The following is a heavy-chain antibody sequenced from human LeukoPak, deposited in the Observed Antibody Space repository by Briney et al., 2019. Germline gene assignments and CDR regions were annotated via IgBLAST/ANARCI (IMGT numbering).Heavy chain of an antibody. J-gene: IGHJ4*02. CDR3: ARDKVVRGVPDY. V-gene: IGHV3-21*01. CDR2: ISSSSSYI. D-gene: IGHD3-10*01. CDR1: GFTFSSYS. Sequence: GGSLRLSCAASGFTFSSYSMNRVRQAPGKGLEWVSSISSSSSYIYYADSVKGRFTISRDNAKNSLYLQMNSLRAEDTAVYYCARDKVVRGVPDYWGQGTLVTVSS.